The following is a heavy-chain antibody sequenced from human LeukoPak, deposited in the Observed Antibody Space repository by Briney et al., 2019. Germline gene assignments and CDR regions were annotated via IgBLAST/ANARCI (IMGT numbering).Heavy chain of an antibody. CDR1: GNTFTNYY. D-gene: IGHD2-15*01. Sequence: SCKASGNTFTNYYVHWVRQAPGKGLEWVAVIWYDGSNKYYADSVKGRFTISRDNSKNTLYLQMNSLRAEDTAVYYCARDMARGYCSGGSCYSQDYYYGMDVWGQGTTVTVSS. V-gene: IGHV3-33*01. CDR2: IWYDGSNK. CDR3: ARDMARGYCSGGSCYSQDYYYGMDV. J-gene: IGHJ6*02.